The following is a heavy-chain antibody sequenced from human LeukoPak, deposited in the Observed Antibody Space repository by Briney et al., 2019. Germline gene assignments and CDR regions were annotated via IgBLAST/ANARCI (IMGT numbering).Heavy chain of an antibody. J-gene: IGHJ2*01. Sequence: PGGSLRLSCAASGFTFSSYSMNWVRQAPGKGLEWVTSISSSSSYIYYADSVKGRFTISRDNAKNSLYLQMNSLRAEDTAVYYCVRDAEDPDLWYFDLWGRGTLVTVSS. CDR2: ISSSSSYI. CDR3: VRDAEDPDLWYFDL. D-gene: IGHD2-15*01. CDR1: GFTFSSYS. V-gene: IGHV3-21*01.